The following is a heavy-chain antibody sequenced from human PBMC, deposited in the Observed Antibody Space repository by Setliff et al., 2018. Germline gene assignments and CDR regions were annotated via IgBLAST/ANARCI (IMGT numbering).Heavy chain of an antibody. Sequence: SETLSLTCTVSGGSISSYYWSWIRQPAGKGLEWIGHIYIGGSANYNPSLKSRVTMSIDTSKNQFSLKLNSVTAADMAVYYCARVPTIRFGELYRNDYWGQGTLVTVS. CDR1: GGSISSYY. CDR2: IYIGGSA. D-gene: IGHD3-10*01. V-gene: IGHV4-4*07. CDR3: ARVPTIRFGELYRNDY. J-gene: IGHJ4*02.